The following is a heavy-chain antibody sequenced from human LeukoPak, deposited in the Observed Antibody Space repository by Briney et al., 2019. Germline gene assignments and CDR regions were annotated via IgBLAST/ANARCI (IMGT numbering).Heavy chain of an antibody. V-gene: IGHV4-4*02. Sequence: PSETLSLTCAVSGGSISSSNWWSWVRQPPGKGLEWIGEIYHSGSTNYNPSLKSRVTISVDKSKNQFSLKLSSVTAADTAVYYCARVSWDGYNWGFDYWGQGTLVTVSS. CDR3: ARVSWDGYNWGFDY. CDR2: IYHSGST. CDR1: GGSISSSNW. J-gene: IGHJ4*02. D-gene: IGHD5-24*01.